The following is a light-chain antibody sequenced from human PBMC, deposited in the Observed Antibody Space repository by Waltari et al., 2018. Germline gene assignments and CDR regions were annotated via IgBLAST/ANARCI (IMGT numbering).Light chain of an antibody. CDR1: SGHSSNV. V-gene: IGLV4-69*01. CDR3: QTGGHGTCV. J-gene: IGLJ3*02. CDR2: VNNEGRH. Sequence: QLVLTQSPSASASLGASVKLTCTLSSGHSSNVIAWLQAQPGKGPRYLMKVNNEGRHSKGDEIPDRFSGSSSGAERYLTISSLQSEDDADYYCQTGGHGTCVFGGGTKLTVL.